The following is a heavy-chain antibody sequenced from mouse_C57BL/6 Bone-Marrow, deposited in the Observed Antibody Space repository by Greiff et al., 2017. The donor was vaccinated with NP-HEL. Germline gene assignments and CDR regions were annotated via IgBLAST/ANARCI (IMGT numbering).Heavy chain of an antibody. D-gene: IGHD2-4*01. J-gene: IGHJ1*03. CDR1: EYAFPSHD. CDR2: ISSGGGST. CDR3: ARHDYDEGYFDV. Sequence: EVKLMESGGGLVQPGESLKLSCESNEYAFPSHDMSWVRKTPEKRLELVAAISSGGGSTYYPDTMEGRFIISRDNTKKTLYLQMSSLRSEDTALYYCARHDYDEGYFDVWGTGTTVTVSS. V-gene: IGHV5-2*01.